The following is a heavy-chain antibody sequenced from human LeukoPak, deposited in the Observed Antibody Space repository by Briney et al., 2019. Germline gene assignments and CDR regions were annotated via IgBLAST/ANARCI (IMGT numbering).Heavy chain of an antibody. CDR2: TYYGSKWSN. D-gene: IGHD1-14*01. J-gene: IGHJ4*02. CDR3: TRGRNSAFDY. V-gene: IGHV6-1*01. Sequence: SQTLSPTCVISGDSVSSNGVAWNWVRQSSSRGLEWLGRTYYGSKWSNDYALSVKSRITINPDTSKNQFSLQLNSVTPEDTAVYYCTRGRNSAFDYWGQRTQVTVSS. CDR1: GDSVSSNGVA.